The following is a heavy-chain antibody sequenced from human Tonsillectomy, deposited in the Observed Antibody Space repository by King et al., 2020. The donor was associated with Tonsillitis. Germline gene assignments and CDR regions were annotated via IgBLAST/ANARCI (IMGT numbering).Heavy chain of an antibody. CDR1: GFTFSDYY. V-gene: IGHV3-11*04. Sequence: VQLVESGGGLVKPGGALRLSCAASGFTFSDYYMSWIRQAPGKGLEWISLINPGGTNTDYGDSVRGRFTISRDNAKNSMVLQMNSLRAEDTGVYYCGREYWGAFDVWGQGTMVTVSS. D-gene: IGHD2-8*02. J-gene: IGHJ3*01. CDR2: INPGGTNT. CDR3: GREYWGAFDV.